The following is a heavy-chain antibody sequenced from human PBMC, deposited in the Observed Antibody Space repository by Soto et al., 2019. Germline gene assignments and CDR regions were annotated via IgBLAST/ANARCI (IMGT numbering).Heavy chain of an antibody. J-gene: IGHJ5*02. CDR2: ISSSRSSRTYK. V-gene: IGHV3-21*01. D-gene: IGHD3-9*01. CDR3: ARESSATQYYDSLTGPFPQHLKFDP. Sequence: XGSLRLSCAASGFIFNIHSMNWVRQAPGRGLEWVSSISSSRSSRTYKYYADSVKGRFTISRDDAKQSLYLQMNSLRAEDTALYYCARESSATQYYDSLTGPFPQHLKFDPWGQGTLVTVSS. CDR1: GFIFNIHS.